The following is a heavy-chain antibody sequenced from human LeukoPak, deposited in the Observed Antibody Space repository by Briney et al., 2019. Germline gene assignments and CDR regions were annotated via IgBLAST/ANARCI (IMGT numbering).Heavy chain of an antibody. D-gene: IGHD3-16*01. CDR2: IIPIFGTA. J-gene: IGHJ4*02. CDR1: GGTFSSYA. CDR3: ARDLGIRYYDYVWGSRNG. Sequence: RASVKVSCKASGGTFSSYAISWVRQAPGQGLEWMGGIIPIFGTANYAQKFQGRVTITADESTSTAYMELSSLRSEDTAVYYCARDLGIRYYDYVWGSRNGWGQGTLVTVSS. V-gene: IGHV1-69*13.